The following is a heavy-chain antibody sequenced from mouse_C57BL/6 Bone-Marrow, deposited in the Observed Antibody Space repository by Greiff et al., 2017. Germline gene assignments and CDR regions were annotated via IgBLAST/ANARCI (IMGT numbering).Heavy chain of an antibody. J-gene: IGHJ2*01. D-gene: IGHD1-1*01. V-gene: IGHV5-4*01. CDR2: ISDGGSYT. CDR1: GFTFSSYA. CDR3: ARDYYGSSHFDY. Sequence: EVHLVESGGGLVKPGGSLKLSCAASGFTFSSYAMSWVRQTPEKRLEWVATISDGGSYTYYPDNVKGRFTISRDNAKNNRYLQMSHLKSEDTAMYYCARDYYGSSHFDYWGQGTTLTVSS.